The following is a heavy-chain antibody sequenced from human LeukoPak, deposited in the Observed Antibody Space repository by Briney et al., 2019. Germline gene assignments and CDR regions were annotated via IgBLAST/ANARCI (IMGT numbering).Heavy chain of an antibody. CDR3: ARSVAAYINWFDP. CDR1: GGTFSSYA. V-gene: IGHV1-69*06. D-gene: IGHD2-15*01. Sequence: SVKVSCKASGGTFSSYAISWVRQAPGRGLEWMGGIIPIFGTANYAQKFQGRVTITADKSTSTAYMELSSLRSEDTAVYYCARSVAAYINWFDPWGQGTLVTVSS. CDR2: IIPIFGTA. J-gene: IGHJ5*02.